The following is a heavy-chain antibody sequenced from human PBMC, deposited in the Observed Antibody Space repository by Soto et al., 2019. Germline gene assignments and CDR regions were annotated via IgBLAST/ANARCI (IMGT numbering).Heavy chain of an antibody. CDR1: GFTFNIYG. Sequence: LRLSCAASGFTFNIYGIHWVRQAPDKGLEWVALISYDGSNQYYADSVKGRFTISRDNSKNTLFLQMNSLRADDTAVYYCAKDQASGQGSFDSWGQGTLVTVSS. CDR3: AKDQASGQGSFDS. CDR2: ISYDGSNQ. J-gene: IGHJ4*02. V-gene: IGHV3-30*18.